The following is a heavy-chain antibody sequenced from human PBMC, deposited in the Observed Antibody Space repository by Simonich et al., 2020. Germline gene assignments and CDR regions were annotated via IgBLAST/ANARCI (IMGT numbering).Heavy chain of an antibody. CDR3: ARVRFEAFDI. CDR2: INPNGGGT. J-gene: IGHJ3*02. V-gene: IGHV1-2*02. CDR1: GYTFTGYY. Sequence: QVQLVQSGAEVKKPGASVKVSCKASGYTFTGYYMHWVRQAPGQGLGWMGGINPNGGGTNYAQKFQGRVTMTRDTSISTAYMELSRLRSDDTAVYYCARVRFEAFDIWGQGTMVTVSS.